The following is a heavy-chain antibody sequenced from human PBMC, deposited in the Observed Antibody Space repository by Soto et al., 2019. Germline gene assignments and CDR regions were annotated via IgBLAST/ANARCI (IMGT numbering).Heavy chain of an antibody. CDR3: SRDDSDWFFN. V-gene: IGHV3-73*01. D-gene: IGHD3-9*01. Sequence: PGGSLRLSCAASGFTFGASNLQWVRQASGKGLEWLGRIGSKGETYATTYAASVKGRFTISRDDSKKTAYLQMNNLESEDMAVYYCSRDDSDWFFNWGRGTLVTVSS. CDR2: IGSKGETYAT. J-gene: IGHJ4*02. CDR1: GFTFGASN.